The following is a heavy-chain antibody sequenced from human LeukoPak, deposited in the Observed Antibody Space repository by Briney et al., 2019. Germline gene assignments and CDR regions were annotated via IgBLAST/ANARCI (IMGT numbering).Heavy chain of an antibody. J-gene: IGHJ3*02. CDR2: IYYSGST. D-gene: IGHD3-10*01. Sequence: PSQTLSLTCTVSGGSISSGGYYWSWIRQHPGKGLEWIGYIYYSGSTYYNPSLKSRVTISVDTSKNQFSLKLSSVTAADTAVYYCAREGVLLWFGEFLAPDAFDIWGQGTMVTVPS. CDR1: GGSISSGGYY. V-gene: IGHV4-31*03. CDR3: AREGVLLWFGEFLAPDAFDI.